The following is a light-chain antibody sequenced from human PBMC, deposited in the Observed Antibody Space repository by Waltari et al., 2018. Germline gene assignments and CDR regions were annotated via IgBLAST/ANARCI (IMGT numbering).Light chain of an antibody. CDR1: QSIGNNY. CDR2: AAS. Sequence: ENVLTQSPGTLSLSPGERATPPCRASQSIGNNYLAWYQQKPGQAPRLLIYAASIRATGIPDRFSGSGSGTDFTLTISRLEPEDFAVFYCHQYDRSPWTFGQGTKVEF. CDR3: HQYDRSPWT. V-gene: IGKV3-20*01. J-gene: IGKJ1*01.